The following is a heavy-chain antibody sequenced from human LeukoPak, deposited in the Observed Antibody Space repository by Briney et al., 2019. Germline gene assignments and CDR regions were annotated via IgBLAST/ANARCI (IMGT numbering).Heavy chain of an antibody. V-gene: IGHV3-30*02. D-gene: IGHD1-1*01. CDR1: GFTFSSYG. Sequence: GGSLRLSCAASGFTFSSYGMHWVRQAPGKGLEWVAFIRYDGSNKYYADSVKGRFTISRDNSKNTLYLQMNSLRAEDTAVYYCAKVRRRNDGMDVWGKGTTVTVSS. CDR3: AKVRRRNDGMDV. CDR2: IRYDGSNK. J-gene: IGHJ6*03.